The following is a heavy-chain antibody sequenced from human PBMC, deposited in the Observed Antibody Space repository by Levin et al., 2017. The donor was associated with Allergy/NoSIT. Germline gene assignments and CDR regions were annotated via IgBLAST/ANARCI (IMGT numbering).Heavy chain of an antibody. J-gene: IGHJ6*02. CDR3: ARDWRNNRNGMDV. Sequence: GESLKISCAASGFTFNNYEMNWVRQAPGKGLEWVSYISTSDSTIYYADSVKGRFTISRDNAKNSLYLQMNSLRAEDTAIYYCARDWRNNRNGMDVWGQGTTVTVSS. CDR2: ISTSDSTI. V-gene: IGHV3-48*03. CDR1: GFTFNNYE. D-gene: IGHD2/OR15-2a*01.